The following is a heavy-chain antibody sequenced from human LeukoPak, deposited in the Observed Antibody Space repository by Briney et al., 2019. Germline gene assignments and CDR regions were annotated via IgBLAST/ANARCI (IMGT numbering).Heavy chain of an antibody. J-gene: IGHJ5*02. CDR1: GFSFSDYA. CDR2: ISGSGGAT. V-gene: IGHV3-23*01. Sequence: GESLRLSCSASGFSFSDYAMSWVRQAPGKGLEWVSSISGSGGATYYADSVKGRSTISRDNANNTLFLQVNSLRADDTSIYYCVKRGQRYDFWRFDDWGRGTLVAVSS. CDR3: VKRGQRYDFWRFDD. D-gene: IGHD3-3*01.